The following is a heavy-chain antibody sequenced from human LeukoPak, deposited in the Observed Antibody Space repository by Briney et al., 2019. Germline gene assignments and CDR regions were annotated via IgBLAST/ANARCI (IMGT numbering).Heavy chain of an antibody. CDR3: ARDYYGSGSYGFPYDAFDI. CDR2: IYYSGST. J-gene: IGHJ3*02. CDR1: SGSISNYY. Sequence: PSETLSLTCTVSSGSISNYYWSWIRQPPGKGLEWIAYIYYSGSTNYNPSLKSRVTISVDTSRNQFSLKLSSVTAADTAVYYCARDYYGSGSYGFPYDAFDIWGQGTMVTVSS. D-gene: IGHD3-10*01. V-gene: IGHV4-59*01.